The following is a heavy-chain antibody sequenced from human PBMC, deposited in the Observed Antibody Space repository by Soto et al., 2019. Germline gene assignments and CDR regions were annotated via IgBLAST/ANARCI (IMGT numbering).Heavy chain of an antibody. CDR1: GYTFTSYG. CDR2: ISAYNGNT. CDR3: ARVRKYDSSGYYLSPLDY. Sequence: ASVKVSCKASGYTFTSYGISWVRQAPGQGLEWMGWISAYNGNTNYAQKPQGRVTMTTDTSTSTAYMELRSLRSDDTAVYYCARVRKYDSSGYYLSPLDYWGQGTLVTVSS. D-gene: IGHD3-22*01. V-gene: IGHV1-18*04. J-gene: IGHJ4*02.